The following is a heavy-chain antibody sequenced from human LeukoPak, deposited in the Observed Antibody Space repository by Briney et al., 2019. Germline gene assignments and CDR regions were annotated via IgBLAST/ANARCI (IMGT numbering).Heavy chain of an antibody. D-gene: IGHD3-3*01. J-gene: IGHJ3*02. CDR3: AKGRPVEWLLWSDAFDI. V-gene: IGHV3-23*01. CDR2: ISGSGGST. Sequence: GGSLRLSCAASGFTFSSYAMSWVRQAPGKGLEWVSAISGSGGSTYYADSVKGRFTISRDNSKNTLYLQMNSLRAEDTAVYYCAKGRPVEWLLWSDAFDIWGQGTMVTVSS. CDR1: GFTFSSYA.